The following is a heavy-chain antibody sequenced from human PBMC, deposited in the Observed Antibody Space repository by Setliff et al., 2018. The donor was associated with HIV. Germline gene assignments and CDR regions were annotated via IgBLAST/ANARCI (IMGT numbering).Heavy chain of an antibody. D-gene: IGHD6-13*01. CDR1: GYTFTTYG. CDR3: ARDEAVDY. V-gene: IGHV1-18*01. J-gene: IGHJ4*02. Sequence: ASVKVSCKASGYTFTTYGLTWVRQAPGQGLEWMGWISAHSRNTKYAQNLQGRVTMTTDTSTSTAYMELRSLRADDTAVYYCARDEAVDYWGQGTLVTVSS. CDR2: ISAHSRNT.